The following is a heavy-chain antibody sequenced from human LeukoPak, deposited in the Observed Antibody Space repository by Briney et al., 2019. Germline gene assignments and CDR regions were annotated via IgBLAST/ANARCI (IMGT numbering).Heavy chain of an antibody. J-gene: IGHJ4*02. CDR3: ATGNYGDYVLGY. Sequence: GGSLRLSCAASGFTFSSYGMHWVRQAPGKGLEWVAFIRYDGSNKYYADSVKGRFTISRDNSKNTLYLQMNSMRAEDTAVYYCATGNYGDYVLGYWGQGTLVTVSS. V-gene: IGHV3-30*02. D-gene: IGHD4-17*01. CDR1: GFTFSSYG. CDR2: IRYDGSNK.